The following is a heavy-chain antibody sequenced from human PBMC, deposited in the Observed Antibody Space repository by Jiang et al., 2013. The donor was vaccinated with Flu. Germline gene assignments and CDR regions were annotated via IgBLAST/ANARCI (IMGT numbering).Heavy chain of an antibody. J-gene: IGHJ4*02. D-gene: IGHD5-18*01. CDR2: INTDGSGT. V-gene: IGHV3-74*01. Sequence: GLVWLARINTDGSGTDYADSVKGRFTISRDNAKTSLYLQMNSLRVEDTAVYYCARAWEGYSYGLIPEWWGQGTLVTVSS. CDR3: ARAWEGYSYGLIPEW.